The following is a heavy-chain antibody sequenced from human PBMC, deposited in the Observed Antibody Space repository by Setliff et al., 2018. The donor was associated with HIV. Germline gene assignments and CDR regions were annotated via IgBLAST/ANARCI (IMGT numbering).Heavy chain of an antibody. V-gene: IGHV4-59*12. J-gene: IGHJ4*02. Sequence: SETLSLTCTVSGGSINTYNWTWIRQPPGRGLEWIGYMYYSGSTYYNPPLKSRVTISIDTSKNQFSLKLSPVTAADTAVYYCARLPLRSGSPIDYWGQGTLVTVSS. CDR3: ARLPLRSGSPIDY. CDR1: GGSINTYN. D-gene: IGHD1-26*01. CDR2: MYYSGST.